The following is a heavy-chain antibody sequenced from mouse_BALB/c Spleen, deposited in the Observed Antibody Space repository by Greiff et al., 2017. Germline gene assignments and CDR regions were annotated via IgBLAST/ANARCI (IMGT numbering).Heavy chain of an antibody. V-gene: IGHV7-3*02. Sequence: EVKLVESGGGLVQPGGSLRLSCATSGFTFTDYYMSWVRQPPGKALEWLGFIRNKANGYTTEYSASVKGRFTISRDNSQSILYLQMNTLRAEDSATYYCARDIRLTGIFAYWGLGTLVTVSA. D-gene: IGHD4-1*01. CDR3: ARDIRLTGIFAY. J-gene: IGHJ3*01. CDR2: IRNKANGYTT. CDR1: GFTFTDYY.